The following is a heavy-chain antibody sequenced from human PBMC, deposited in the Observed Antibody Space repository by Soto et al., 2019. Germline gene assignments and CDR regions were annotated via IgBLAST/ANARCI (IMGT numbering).Heavy chain of an antibody. CDR1: GGSISSYY. J-gene: IGHJ6*02. CDR3: ARGGEYTGFYGMDV. D-gene: IGHD5-12*01. Sequence: SETLSLTCTVSGGSISSYYWNWIRQPAGKGLEWIGRLSTSGSANYNPSLKSRVTMSVDTSTTQLSLKLNSVTAADTAVYYCARGGEYTGFYGMDVWGQGTTVT. V-gene: IGHV4-4*07. CDR2: LSTSGSA.